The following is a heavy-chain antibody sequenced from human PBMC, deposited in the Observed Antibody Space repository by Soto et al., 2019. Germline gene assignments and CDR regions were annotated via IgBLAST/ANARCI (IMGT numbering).Heavy chain of an antibody. D-gene: IGHD6-19*01. Sequence: QVQLQESGPGLVKPSETLSLTCTVSGGSISSYYWSWIRQPPGKGLEWVGYIYYSGNTNYNPSLTRRVTIAVDSSTSQFSLKLSSGTAGDTAVYYCARDGGIAVAGHGGNWFDPWGQGSVVTVSS. V-gene: IGHV4-59*01. J-gene: IGHJ5*02. CDR3: ARDGGIAVAGHGGNWFDP. CDR2: IYYSGNT. CDR1: GGSISSYY.